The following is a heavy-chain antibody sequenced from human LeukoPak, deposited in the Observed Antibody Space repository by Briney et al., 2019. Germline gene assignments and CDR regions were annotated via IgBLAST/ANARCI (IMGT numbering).Heavy chain of an antibody. CDR2: ISYDGSNK. D-gene: IGHD1-1*01. J-gene: IGHJ6*02. CDR3: AKGTSTGYYYGMDV. CDR1: GFTFSTYT. V-gene: IGHV3-30*04. Sequence: PGRSLRLSCAASGFTFSTYTMHWVRQAPGKGLEWVAVISYDGSNKYYADSVKGRFTISRDNSKNTLYLQMNSLRAEDTAVYYCAKGTSTGYYYGMDVWGQGTTVTVSS.